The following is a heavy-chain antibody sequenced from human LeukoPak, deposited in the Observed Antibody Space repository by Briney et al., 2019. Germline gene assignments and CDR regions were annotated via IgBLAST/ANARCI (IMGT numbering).Heavy chain of an antibody. Sequence: ASVKVSCKASGYTFTSYDINWVRQATGQGLEWMGWMNPNSGNTGYAQKFQGRVTITADESTSTAYMELSSLRSEDTAVYYCARGRGAFDIWGQGTMVTVSS. CDR1: GYTFTSYD. CDR2: MNPNSGNT. J-gene: IGHJ3*02. CDR3: ARGRGAFDI. V-gene: IGHV1-8*01.